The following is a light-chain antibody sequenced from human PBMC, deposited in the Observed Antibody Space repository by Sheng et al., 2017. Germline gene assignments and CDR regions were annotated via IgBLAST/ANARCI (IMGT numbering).Light chain of an antibody. CDR1: QSVDSRY. CDR3: QRYDGVPRT. J-gene: IGKJ1*01. V-gene: IGKV3-15*01. CDR2: GAS. Sequence: EIVLTQSPGTLSLSPGERATLSCRASQSVDSRYLAWYQQKPGQAPRLLIYGASTRATGIPARFSGSGSGTEFTLTISSLQSEDVATYFCQRYDGVPRTFGQGTKVEIK.